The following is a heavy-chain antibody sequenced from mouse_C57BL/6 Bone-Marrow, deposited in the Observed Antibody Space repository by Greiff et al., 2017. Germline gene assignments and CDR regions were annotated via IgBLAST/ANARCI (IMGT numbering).Heavy chain of an antibody. CDR3: ARSYYYGSSRSYWYFDV. D-gene: IGHD1-1*01. CDR1: GYTFTDYY. J-gene: IGHJ1*03. CDR2: IYPGSGNT. Sequence: QVQLKESGAELVRPGASVKLSCKASGYTFTDYYINWVKQRPGQGLEWIARIYPGSGNTYYNEKFKGKDTLTAEKSSSTAYMQLSSLTSEDSAVYFCARSYYYGSSRSYWYFDVWGTGTTVTVSS. V-gene: IGHV1-76*01.